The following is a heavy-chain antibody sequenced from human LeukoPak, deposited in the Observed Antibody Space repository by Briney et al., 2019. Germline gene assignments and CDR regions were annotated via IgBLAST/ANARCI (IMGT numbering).Heavy chain of an antibody. CDR1: GXSFSGYY. D-gene: IGHD2-2*01. V-gene: IGHV4-34*01. J-gene: IGHJ5*02. CDR2: INHSGST. Sequence: PSETLSLTCAVYGXSFSGYYWSWIRQPPGKGLEWIGEINHSGSTNYNPSLKSRVTISVDTSKNQFSLKLSSVTAADTAVYYCARGRQYQLTRGGWFDPWGQGTLVTVSS. CDR3: ARGRQYQLTRGGWFDP.